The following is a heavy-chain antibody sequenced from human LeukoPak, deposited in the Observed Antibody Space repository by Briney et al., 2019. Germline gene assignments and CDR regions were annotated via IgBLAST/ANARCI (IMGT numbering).Heavy chain of an antibody. CDR1: GFXVSSNY. D-gene: IGHD5-18*01. CDR2: ISSSSSTI. V-gene: IGHV3-48*02. Sequence: GGSLRLSCAVSGFXVSSNYINWVRQAPGKGLEWVSYISSSSSTIYYADSVKGRFTISRDNAKNSLYLQMNSLRDEDTAVYYCARDQAGYSYGEYYFDYWGQGTLVTVSS. J-gene: IGHJ4*02. CDR3: ARDQAGYSYGEYYFDY.